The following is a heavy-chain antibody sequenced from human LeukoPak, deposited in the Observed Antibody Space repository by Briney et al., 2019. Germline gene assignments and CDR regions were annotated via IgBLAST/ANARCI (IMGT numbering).Heavy chain of an antibody. CDR3: ARFRGGATSWDYFNY. CDR1: GYTFTGYY. D-gene: IGHD1-26*01. CDR2: INPNSGGT. J-gene: IGHJ4*02. V-gene: IGHV1-2*02. Sequence: GASVKVSCKASGYTFTGYYMHWVRQAPGQGLEWMGWINPNSGGTNYAQKFQGRVTMTRDTSISTAYMELRSLRSDDTAVYFCARFRGGATSWDYFNYWGQGTPVTVSS.